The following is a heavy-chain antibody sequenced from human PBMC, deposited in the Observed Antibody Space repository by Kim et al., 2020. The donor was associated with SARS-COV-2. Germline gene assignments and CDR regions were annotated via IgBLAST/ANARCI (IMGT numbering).Heavy chain of an antibody. CDR1: GVSLGDHA. CDR2: INWNGGRT. D-gene: IGHD6-13*01. Sequence: GGSLRLSCEVSGVSLGDHAMHWVRRPPGKGLEWVSSINWNGGRTVYADSVKGRFIISRDNDKNALFLQLNSLRTEDTAFYYCAKDIAYSSSFHDAFDIWG. J-gene: IGHJ3*02. V-gene: IGHV3-9*01. CDR3: AKDIAYSSSFHDAFDI.